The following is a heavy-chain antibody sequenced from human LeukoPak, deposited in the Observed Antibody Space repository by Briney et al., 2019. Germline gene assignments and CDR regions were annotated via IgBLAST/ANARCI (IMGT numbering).Heavy chain of an antibody. CDR3: ARGPRGYSYGLGYY. D-gene: IGHD5-18*01. V-gene: IGHV3-48*03. CDR2: ISISGSTI. Sequence: EGSLRLSCAASGFTFSSYEMNWVCQAPGKGLEWVSYISISGSTIYYADSVKGRFTISRDNAKNSLYLQMNSLRAEDTAVYYCARGPRGYSYGLGYYWGQGTLVTVPS. CDR1: GFTFSSYE. J-gene: IGHJ4*02.